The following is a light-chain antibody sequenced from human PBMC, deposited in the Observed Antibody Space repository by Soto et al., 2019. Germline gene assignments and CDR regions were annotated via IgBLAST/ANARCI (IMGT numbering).Light chain of an antibody. CDR3: QQYNIYRT. CDR1: QTIDSW. CDR2: KAS. Sequence: DIQMTQSPSTLSAYVGGRVPITCRASQTIDSWLAWYQQRPGKPPNLLIYKASTLASGAPSRFSGSGSGTEFTLTINSLQPDDFATYYCQQYNIYRTFGQGTKVDIK. V-gene: IGKV1-5*03. J-gene: IGKJ1*01.